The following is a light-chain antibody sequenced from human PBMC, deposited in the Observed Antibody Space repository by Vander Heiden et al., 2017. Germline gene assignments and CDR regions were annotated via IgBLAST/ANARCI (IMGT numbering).Light chain of an antibody. Sequence: DIVMTQSPDSLAVSLGERATINCKSSQSVLYSSNHKNYLAWYQQKPGQPPKLLIYWASTRESGVPDRFSGSGSGTDFTLTISSLQAEDVAVYYCQQDDSTPLSFGQGTKVEIK. V-gene: IGKV4-1*01. J-gene: IGKJ1*01. CDR1: QSVLYSSNHKNY. CDR2: WAS. CDR3: QQDDSTPLS.